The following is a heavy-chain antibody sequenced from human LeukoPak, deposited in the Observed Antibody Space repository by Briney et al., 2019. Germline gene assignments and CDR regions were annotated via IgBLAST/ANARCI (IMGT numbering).Heavy chain of an antibody. CDR2: INPNIGGT. Sequence: ASVKVSCKASGYTFTGYYMHWVRQAPGQGLEWMGWINPNIGGTNYAQKFQGRVTMTRDTSISTAYMELSRARSDDTAVYYCARERKPGIAVAGAGGRNYYYMDVWGKGTTVTVSS. CDR3: ARERKPGIAVAGAGGRNYYYMDV. CDR1: GYTFTGYY. D-gene: IGHD6-19*01. J-gene: IGHJ6*03. V-gene: IGHV1-2*02.